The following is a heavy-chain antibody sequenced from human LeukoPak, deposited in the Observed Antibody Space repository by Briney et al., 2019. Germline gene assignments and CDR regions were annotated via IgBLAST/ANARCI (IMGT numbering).Heavy chain of an antibody. D-gene: IGHD2-2*01. J-gene: IGHJ6*02. CDR2: IFHNGST. Sequence: SETLSLTCTVYGGSITRYYWTWIRQPPGKGLEWIGYIFHNGSTNYNHSLKSRLTLSLDTSKNQFSLKPNSVTAADTAVYYCARDGCSSTSCYSDYYYGMDVWGRGTTVTVSS. CDR1: GGSITRYY. CDR3: ARDGCSSTSCYSDYYYGMDV. V-gene: IGHV4-59*01.